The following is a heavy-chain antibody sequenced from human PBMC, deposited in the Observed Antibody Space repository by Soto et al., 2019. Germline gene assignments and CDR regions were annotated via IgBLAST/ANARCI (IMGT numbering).Heavy chain of an antibody. V-gene: IGHV3-23*01. CDR3: AKDLGGVRGVISYYFDY. J-gene: IGHJ4*02. D-gene: IGHD3-10*01. Sequence: GGSLRLSCAASGFTFSSYAMSWVRQAPGKGLEWVSAISGSGGSTYYADSVKGRFTISRDNSKNTLYLQMNSLRAEDTAVYYCAKDLGGVRGVISYYFDYWGQGTLVTVSS. CDR1: GFTFSSYA. CDR2: ISGSGGST.